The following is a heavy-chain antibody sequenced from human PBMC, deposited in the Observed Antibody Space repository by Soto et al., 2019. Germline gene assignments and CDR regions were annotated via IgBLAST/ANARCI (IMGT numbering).Heavy chain of an antibody. CDR1: GFTFSSYG. D-gene: IGHD3-10*01. V-gene: IGHV3-33*01. Sequence: QVQLVESGGGVVQPGRSLRLSCAASGFTFSSYGMHWVRQAPGKGLEWVAVIWYDGSNKYYADSVKGRFTISRDNSKTTLYLKMNSLRAEDTAVYYCASLPSGGRGYYGSGSFGYWGQGTLVTVSS. CDR3: ASLPSGGRGYYGSGSFGY. CDR2: IWYDGSNK. J-gene: IGHJ4*02.